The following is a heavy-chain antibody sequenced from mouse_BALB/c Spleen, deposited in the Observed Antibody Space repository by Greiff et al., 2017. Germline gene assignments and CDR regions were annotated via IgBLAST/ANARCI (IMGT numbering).Heavy chain of an antibody. CDR3: ARKSYYGYDGAWFAY. J-gene: IGHJ3*01. CDR1: GYTFSSYW. V-gene: IGHV1-9*01. Sequence: QVQLQQSGAELMKPGASVKISCKATGYTFSSYWIEWVKQRPGHGLEWIGEILPGSGSTNYNEKFKGKATFTADTSSNTAYMQLSSLTSEDSAVYYCARKSYYGYDGAWFAYWGQGTLVTVSA. D-gene: IGHD2-2*01. CDR2: ILPGSGST.